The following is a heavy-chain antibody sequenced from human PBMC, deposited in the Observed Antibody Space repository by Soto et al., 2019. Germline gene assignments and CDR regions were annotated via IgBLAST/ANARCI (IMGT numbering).Heavy chain of an antibody. Sequence: PGGSLRLSCSASGFTFSSYAMHWVRQAPGKGLEYVSAISSNGGSTYYADSVKGRFTISRDNSKNTLYLQMSSLRAEDTAVYYCVKDGNELSSWINYYYYGMDVWGQGTTVTVSS. V-gene: IGHV3-64D*06. CDR2: ISSNGGST. J-gene: IGHJ6*02. D-gene: IGHD1-1*01. CDR3: VKDGNELSSWINYYYYGMDV. CDR1: GFTFSSYA.